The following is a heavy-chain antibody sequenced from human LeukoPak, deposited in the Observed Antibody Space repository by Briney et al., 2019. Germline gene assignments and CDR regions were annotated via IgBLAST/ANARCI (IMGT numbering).Heavy chain of an antibody. V-gene: IGHV4-59*01. D-gene: IGHD3-22*01. J-gene: IGHJ4*02. CDR3: ARRAYSSGYYYFDY. Sequence: ETLSLTCTVSSGSINSYYWSWIRQPPGKGLEWIGYIYYSGSTKYNPSLKSRVTISVDTSKNQFSLKLSSVTAADTAVYYCARRAYSSGYYYFDYWGQGTLVTVSS. CDR2: IYYSGST. CDR1: SGSINSYY.